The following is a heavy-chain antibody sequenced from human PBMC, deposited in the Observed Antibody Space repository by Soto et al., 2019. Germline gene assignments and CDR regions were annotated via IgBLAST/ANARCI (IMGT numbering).Heavy chain of an antibody. V-gene: IGHV3-7*03. CDR1: GFTFSSYW. D-gene: IGHD3-22*01. CDR2: IKQDGSEK. Sequence: GGSLRLSCAASGFTFSSYWMSWVRQAPGKGLEWVANIKQDGSEKYYVDSVKGRFTISRDNAKNSLYLQMNSLRAEDTAVYYCARAMIVVLPLSAFDIWGQGTMVTVSS. J-gene: IGHJ3*02. CDR3: ARAMIVVLPLSAFDI.